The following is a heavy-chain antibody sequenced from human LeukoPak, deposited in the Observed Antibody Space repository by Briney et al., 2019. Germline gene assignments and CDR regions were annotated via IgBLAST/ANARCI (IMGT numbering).Heavy chain of an antibody. Sequence: ASVKVSCKASGYTFTGYYMHWVRQAPGQGLEWMGRINPNSGGTNYAQKFQGRVTMTRDTSISTAYMELSRLRSDDTAVYYCARSSAHGELVSDVFDIWGQGTMVTVSS. CDR2: INPNSGGT. CDR3: ARSSAHGELVSDVFDI. CDR1: GYTFTGYY. J-gene: IGHJ3*02. D-gene: IGHD6-13*01. V-gene: IGHV1-2*06.